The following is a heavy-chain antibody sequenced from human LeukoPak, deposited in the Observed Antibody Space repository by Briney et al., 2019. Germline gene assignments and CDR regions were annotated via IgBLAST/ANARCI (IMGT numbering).Heavy chain of an antibody. V-gene: IGHV3-30*01. D-gene: IGHD2-21*02. CDR2: ISYDGSNK. CDR3: ARENLGGGTYCGGDCSNYYYYYMDV. Sequence: GGSLRLSCAASGFTFSSYAMHWVRQAPGKGLEWVAVISYDGSNKYYADSVKGRFTISRDNSKNTLYLQMNSLRAEDTAVHYCARENLGGGTYCGGDCSNYYYYYMDVWGKGTTVTVSS. J-gene: IGHJ6*03. CDR1: GFTFSSYA.